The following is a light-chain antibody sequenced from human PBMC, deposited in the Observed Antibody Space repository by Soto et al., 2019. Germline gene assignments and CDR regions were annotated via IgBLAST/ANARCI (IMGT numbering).Light chain of an antibody. CDR1: QSLSGW. V-gene: IGKV1-5*01. J-gene: IGKJ3*01. Sequence: DIPMTQSPSTLSASVGDRVTITCRASQSLSGWLAWYQQKPGKAPKLLIYDASSLESGVPSRFSGSGSGTEFTLTISSLQPDDFATYYCQQYNSYPFTFGPGTKVDIK. CDR3: QQYNSYPFT. CDR2: DAS.